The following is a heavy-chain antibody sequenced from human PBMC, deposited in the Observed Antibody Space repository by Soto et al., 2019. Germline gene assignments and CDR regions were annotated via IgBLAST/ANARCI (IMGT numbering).Heavy chain of an antibody. D-gene: IGHD2-8*01. Sequence: EVQLVESGGGLVQPGGSLRLSCAASGFTFSSYSINWVRQATGKGREWFSYITSDSSTISYADSVKGRFTVSRDNAKNSLYLQMNRLRDEDPAVYYCSRVGRGVYGMDVWGQGTSVTVSS. V-gene: IGHV3-48*02. CDR2: ITSDSSTI. CDR3: SRVGRGVYGMDV. J-gene: IGHJ6*02. CDR1: GFTFSSYS.